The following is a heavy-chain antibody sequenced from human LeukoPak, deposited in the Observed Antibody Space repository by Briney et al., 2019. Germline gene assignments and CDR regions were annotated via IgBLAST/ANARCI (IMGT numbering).Heavy chain of an antibody. J-gene: IGHJ4*02. CDR2: INHSGST. Sequence: PSETLSLTCAVYGGSFSGYYWSWIRQPPGKGLEWLGEINHSGSTNYNPSLKSRVTISVDTSKNQFSLKLSSVTAADTAVYYCARVGAYDSSGYWVYDRYYFDYWGQGTLVTVSS. D-gene: IGHD3-22*01. CDR1: GGSFSGYY. CDR3: ARVGAYDSSGYWVYDRYYFDY. V-gene: IGHV4-34*01.